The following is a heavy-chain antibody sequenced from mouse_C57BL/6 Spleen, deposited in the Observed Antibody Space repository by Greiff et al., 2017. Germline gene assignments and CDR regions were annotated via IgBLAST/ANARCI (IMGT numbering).Heavy chain of an antibody. CDR1: GFTFTDYY. D-gene: IGHD4-1*01. V-gene: IGHV7-3*01. J-gene: IGHJ4*01. Sequence: EVKLMESGGGLVQPGGSLSLSCAASGFTFTDYYMSWVRQPPGKALEWLGFIRNKANGYTTEYSASGQGRFTISRDNSQSILYLHMNALSAEDSATYYCALTEGYAMDYWGQGTSVTVSS. CDR3: ALTEGYAMDY. CDR2: IRNKANGYTT.